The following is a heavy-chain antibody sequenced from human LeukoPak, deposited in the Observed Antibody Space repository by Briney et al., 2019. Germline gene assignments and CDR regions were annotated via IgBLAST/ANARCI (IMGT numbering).Heavy chain of an antibody. D-gene: IGHD6-19*01. CDR2: ISTYNGNT. V-gene: IGHV1-18*01. J-gene: IGHJ6*03. CDR3: ARGVAGTYYYYYMDV. Sequence: ASVKVSCKASGYTFTSYGISWVRQAPGQGLEWMGWISTYNGNTNYAQKLQGSVTMTTDTSTSTAYMELSRLRSDDTALYYCARGVAGTYYYYYMDVWGKGTTVTVSS. CDR1: GYTFTSYG.